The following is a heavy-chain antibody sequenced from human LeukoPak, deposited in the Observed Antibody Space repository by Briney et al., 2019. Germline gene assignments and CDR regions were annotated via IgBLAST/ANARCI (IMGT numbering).Heavy chain of an antibody. J-gene: IGHJ4*02. V-gene: IGHV3-53*01. CDR3: AKQTTTRSPIDY. D-gene: IGHD1-14*01. Sequence: GGSLRLSCAASGFTVSSNYMSWVRQAPGKGLEWVSVIYSGGSTYYADSVKGRFTISRDNSKNTLYLQMNSLRAEDTAVYYCAKQTTTRSPIDYWGQGTRVTVAS. CDR2: IYSGGST. CDR1: GFTVSSNY.